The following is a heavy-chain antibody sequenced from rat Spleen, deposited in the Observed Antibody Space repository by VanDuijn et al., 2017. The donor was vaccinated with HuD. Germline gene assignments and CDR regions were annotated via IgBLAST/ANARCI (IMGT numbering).Heavy chain of an antibody. CDR2: IIYDGSST. Sequence: EVQLVESGGGLVQPGNSLKLSCAASGFTFSDYAMAWVRQSPKKGLEWVATIIYDGSSTYYRDSVKGRFTISRDNAKSTLYLQMDSLRSEDTATYYCATSRWDGGYLDWGQGVMVTVSS. V-gene: IGHV5S10*01. J-gene: IGHJ2*01. D-gene: IGHD1-11*01. CDR3: ATSRWDGGYLD. CDR1: GFTFSDYA.